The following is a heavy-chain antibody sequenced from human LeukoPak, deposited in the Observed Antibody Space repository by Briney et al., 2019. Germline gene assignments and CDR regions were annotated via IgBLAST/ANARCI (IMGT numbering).Heavy chain of an antibody. CDR2: INSDGSST. V-gene: IGHV3-74*01. CDR1: GFTFTSYW. CDR3: AKGAHIVGATRFDY. Sequence: GGSLRLSCAASGFTFTSYWMHWVRQAPGKGLVWVSRINSDGSSTAYADSVKGRFTISRDNSKNTLYLQMNSLRAEDTAVYYCAKGAHIVGATRFDYWGQGTLVTVSS. J-gene: IGHJ4*02. D-gene: IGHD1-26*01.